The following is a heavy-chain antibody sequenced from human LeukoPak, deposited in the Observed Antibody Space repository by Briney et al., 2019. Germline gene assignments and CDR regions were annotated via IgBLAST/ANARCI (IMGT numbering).Heavy chain of an antibody. Sequence: PGRSLRLSCATSGFTFTSYGMHWVRQAPGKGLEWVAVIWYDGSNKYYADSVKGRFTISRDDSKNTLYLQMNSLRAEDTAVYYCARDRAIDWGQGPLVTVSS. D-gene: IGHD5-24*01. J-gene: IGHJ4*02. CDR2: IWYDGSNK. CDR3: ARDRAID. CDR1: GFTFTSYG. V-gene: IGHV3-33*01.